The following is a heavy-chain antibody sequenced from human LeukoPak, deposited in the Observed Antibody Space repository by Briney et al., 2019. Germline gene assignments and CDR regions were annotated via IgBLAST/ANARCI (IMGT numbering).Heavy chain of an antibody. V-gene: IGHV4-39*01. J-gene: IGHJ4*02. Sequence: SETLSLTCTVSGGSISSSSYYWGWIRQPPGKGLEWIGSIYYSGSTYYNPSLKSRVTISVDTSKNQFSLKLSSVAAADTAVYYCARWNDSSGSLYFDYWGQGTLVTVSS. CDR3: ARWNDSSGSLYFDY. CDR1: GGSISSSSYY. CDR2: IYYSGST. D-gene: IGHD3-22*01.